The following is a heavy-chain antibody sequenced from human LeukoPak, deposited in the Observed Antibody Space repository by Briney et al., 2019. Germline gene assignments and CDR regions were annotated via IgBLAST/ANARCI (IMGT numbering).Heavy chain of an antibody. Sequence: GGSLRLSCAASGFTFSSYSMNWVRQAPGKGLEWVSSISGSSTYIYYADSVNGRFTISRDNAENSLYLQMNSLRAEDTAVYYCAGGGFGELYWGQGTLVTVSS. D-gene: IGHD3-10*01. V-gene: IGHV3-21*01. CDR1: GFTFSSYS. CDR2: ISGSSTYI. J-gene: IGHJ4*02. CDR3: AGGGFGELY.